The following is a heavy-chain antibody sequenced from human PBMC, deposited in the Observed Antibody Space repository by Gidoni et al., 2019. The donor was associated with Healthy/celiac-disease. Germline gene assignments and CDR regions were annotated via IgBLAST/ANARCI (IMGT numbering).Heavy chain of an antibody. J-gene: IGHJ4*02. D-gene: IGHD5-18*01. CDR2: ISGSGGST. CDR1: GFPFSSYA. V-gene: IGHV3-23*01. CDR3: AKGGYSYGYGVDY. Sequence: EVQLLESGGGLVQPGGSLRLSCAASGFPFSSYAMSWVRQAPGKGMEWVSAISGSGGSTYYADSVKGRFTISRDNSKNTLYLKMNSLRAEDTAVYYCAKGGYSYGYGVDYWGQGTLVTVSS.